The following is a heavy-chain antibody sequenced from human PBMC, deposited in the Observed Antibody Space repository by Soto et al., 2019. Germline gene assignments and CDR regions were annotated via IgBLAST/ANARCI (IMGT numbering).Heavy chain of an antibody. D-gene: IGHD6-13*01. CDR1: GFTVSSNY. J-gene: IGHJ6*02. CDR2: IYSGGST. Sequence: EVQLVESGGGLIQPGGSLRLSCAASGFTVSSNYMSWVRQAPGKGLEWVSVIYSGGSTYYADSVKGRFTISRDNSKNTLYLQMNSLRAEDTAVYYWARARGIAADGDHGRDVWGQGTTVTVSS. CDR3: ARARGIAADGDHGRDV. V-gene: IGHV3-53*01.